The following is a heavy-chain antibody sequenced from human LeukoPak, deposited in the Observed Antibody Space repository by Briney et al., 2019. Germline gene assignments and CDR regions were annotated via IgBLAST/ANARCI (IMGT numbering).Heavy chain of an antibody. CDR2: ISGSGGST. Sequence: GGSLRLSCAASGFTFSSYAMSWVRQAPGKGLEWVSAISGSGGSTYYADSVKGRFTISRDNSKNTLYLHMNSLRAEDTAVYYCAKSIAVAGAYYFDYWGQGTLVTVSS. V-gene: IGHV3-23*01. CDR1: GFTFSSYA. CDR3: AKSIAVAGAYYFDY. D-gene: IGHD6-19*01. J-gene: IGHJ4*02.